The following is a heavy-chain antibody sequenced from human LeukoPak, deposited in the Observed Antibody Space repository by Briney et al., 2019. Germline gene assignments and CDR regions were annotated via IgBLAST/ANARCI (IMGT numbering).Heavy chain of an antibody. CDR2: INQDGGGR. Sequence: GGSLRLSCAASGFTFTSYWMTWVRQAPGKGLEWVANINQDGGGRYYVDSVKGRFTISRDNAKNSVHLQMNSLRAEDTAVYYCATREWGSRVGQWGQGTLVTVSS. CDR1: GFTFTSYW. CDR3: ATREWGSRVGQ. D-gene: IGHD1-26*01. V-gene: IGHV3-7*01. J-gene: IGHJ4*02.